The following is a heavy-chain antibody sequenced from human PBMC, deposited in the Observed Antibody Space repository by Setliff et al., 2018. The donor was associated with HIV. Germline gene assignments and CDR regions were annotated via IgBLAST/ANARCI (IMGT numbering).Heavy chain of an antibody. CDR1: GFTFRTYA. CDR3: ASSRPPDDSSGYLDH. D-gene: IGHD3-22*01. Sequence: GGSLRLSCAASGFTFRTYAMSWVRQAPGKGLEWVSEISSSGITTYYRDSVKGRFTISRDNSKNTLYLQMNSLRAEDTAIYYCASSRPPDDSSGYLDHWGQGTLVTVSS. V-gene: IGHV3-23*01. CDR2: ISSSGITT. J-gene: IGHJ4*01.